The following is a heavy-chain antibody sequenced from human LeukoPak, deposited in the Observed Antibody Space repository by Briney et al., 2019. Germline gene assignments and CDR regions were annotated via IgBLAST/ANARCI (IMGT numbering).Heavy chain of an antibody. CDR2: ISYDGSNK. V-gene: IGHV3-30*03. J-gene: IGHJ5*02. CDR1: GFTFSSYG. Sequence: GGSLRLSCAASGFTFSSYGMHWVRQAPGKGLEWVAVISYDGSNKYYADSVKGRFTIPRDNSKNTLYLQMNSLRAEDTAVYYCARDVPHNWFDTWGQGTLVTVSS. CDR3: ARDVPHNWFDT.